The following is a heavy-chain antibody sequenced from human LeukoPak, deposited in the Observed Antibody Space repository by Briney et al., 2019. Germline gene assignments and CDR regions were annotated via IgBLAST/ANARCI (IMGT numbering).Heavy chain of an antibody. V-gene: IGHV3-21*01. J-gene: IGHJ4*02. CDR3: ARVSYDILTGYSYIDY. Sequence: GGSLRLSCAASRFTFSSCSMNWVRQAPGKGLEWVSSIRSSSSYIYYADSVKGRFTISRDNAKNSLYLQMNSLRAEDTAVYYCARVSYDILTGYSYIDYWGQGTLVTVSS. D-gene: IGHD3-9*01. CDR1: RFTFSSCS. CDR2: IRSSSSYI.